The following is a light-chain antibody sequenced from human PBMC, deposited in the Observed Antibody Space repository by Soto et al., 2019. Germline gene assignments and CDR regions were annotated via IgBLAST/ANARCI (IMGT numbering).Light chain of an antibody. V-gene: IGKV3-20*01. CDR1: QSVSKNY. J-gene: IGKJ1*01. CDR2: GAS. CDR3: QQYGSPGT. Sequence: EIVLTQSPGTLYLSPGERATLSCRASQSVSKNYLAWYQQKPGQAPRLPIYGASNRATGIPDRFSGSGSGTDFTLTISRMEPEDFAVYDCQQYGSPGTFGQGTKVDNK.